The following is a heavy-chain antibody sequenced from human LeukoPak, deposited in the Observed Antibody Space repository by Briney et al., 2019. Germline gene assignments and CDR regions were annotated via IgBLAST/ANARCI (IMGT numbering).Heavy chain of an antibody. Sequence: GGSLRLSCAASGVTFSSHGMHWVRQAPGKGLEWVAVVSYDGSKKHYANSVKGRFTISRDNSKKTLFLQMNNLRAEDTAMYCCAKEGSLYFDFWSGYDYWGQGTLVTVSS. D-gene: IGHD3/OR15-3a*01. J-gene: IGHJ4*02. CDR2: VSYDGSKK. CDR3: AKEGSLYFDFWSGYDY. V-gene: IGHV3-30*18. CDR1: GVTFSSHG.